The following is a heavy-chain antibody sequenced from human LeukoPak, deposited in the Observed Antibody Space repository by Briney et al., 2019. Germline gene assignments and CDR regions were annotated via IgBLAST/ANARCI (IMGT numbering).Heavy chain of an antibody. CDR2: ISGSGGST. CDR3: AKDRYQLFSYYFDY. V-gene: IGHV3-23*01. Sequence: PGGSLRLSCAASGFTFSSYAMSWVRQAPGKGLEWVSAISGSGGSTYYADSVKGRFTISRDNSKNTLYLQMNSLRAEDTAVYYCAKDRYQLFSYYFDYWGQEPWSPSPQ. J-gene: IGHJ4*01. CDR1: GFTFSSYA. D-gene: IGHD2-2*01.